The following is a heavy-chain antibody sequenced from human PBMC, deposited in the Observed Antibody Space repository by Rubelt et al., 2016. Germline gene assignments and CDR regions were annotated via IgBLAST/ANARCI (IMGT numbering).Heavy chain of an antibody. V-gene: IGHV1-46*01. Sequence: GYTFTSYYMHWVRQAPGRGLEWMGIINPSGGSTSYAQKFQGRVTMTRDTSTSTVYMELRSLRSDDTAVYYCASDQLPQGNYYGMDVWGQGTTVTVSS. CDR3: ASDQLPQGNYYGMDV. CDR1: GYTFTSYY. CDR2: INPSGGST. J-gene: IGHJ6*02. D-gene: IGHD2-2*01.